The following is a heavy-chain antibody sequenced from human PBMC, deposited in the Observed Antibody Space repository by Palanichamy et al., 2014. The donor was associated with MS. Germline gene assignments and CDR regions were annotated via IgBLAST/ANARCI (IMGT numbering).Heavy chain of an antibody. Sequence: WKGSGYSFTSYWIGWVRQMPGKGLEWMGIIYPGDSDTRYSPSFQGQVTISADKSVSTAYLQWSSLKASDTAMYYCARRRGTTSYDDYWGQGTLVTVSS. CDR1: GYSFTSYW. D-gene: IGHD1-7*01. CDR3: ARRRGTTSYDDY. J-gene: IGHJ4*02. CDR2: IYPGDSDT. V-gene: IGHV5-51*01.